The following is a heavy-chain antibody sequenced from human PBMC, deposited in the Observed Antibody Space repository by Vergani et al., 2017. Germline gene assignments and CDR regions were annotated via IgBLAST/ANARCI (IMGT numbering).Heavy chain of an antibody. CDR2: IRWNSGSI. J-gene: IGHJ6*02. Sequence: EVQLVESGGGLVQPGRSLRLSCAASGFTFDDYAMHWVRQAPGTGLEWVSGIRWNSGSIGYADSVKGRFTISRDNAKNSLYLQMNSLRAEDTALYYCAKEMRERQQLVPARLRGYYYDGMDVWGQGTTVTVSS. D-gene: IGHD6-13*01. CDR1: GFTFDDYA. CDR3: AKEMRERQQLVPARLRGYYYDGMDV. V-gene: IGHV3-9*01.